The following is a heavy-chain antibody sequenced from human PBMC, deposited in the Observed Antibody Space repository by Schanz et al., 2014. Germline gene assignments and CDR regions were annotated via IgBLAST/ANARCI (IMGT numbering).Heavy chain of an antibody. Sequence: EVQLAESGGGLVQPGGSLRLSCAASTFTFSSDWMSWVRQAPGKGLEWVASIKEDGSVKGYVDSVKGRFTISRDNAKSSLYLQMNTLRAEDTAVYYCARKTELGVYGGKGHDSLHIWGQGAMVTVSS. V-gene: IGHV3-7*04. CDR3: ARKTELGVYGGKGHDSLHI. J-gene: IGHJ3*02. D-gene: IGHD4-17*01. CDR2: IKEDGSVK. CDR1: TFTFSSDW.